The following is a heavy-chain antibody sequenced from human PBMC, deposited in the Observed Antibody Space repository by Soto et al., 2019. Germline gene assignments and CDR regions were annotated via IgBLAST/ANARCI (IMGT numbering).Heavy chain of an antibody. J-gene: IGHJ3*02. V-gene: IGHV4-34*01. CDR3: AVDTVTTYHDAFDI. CDR1: GGSFSGYY. CDR2: INHSGST. D-gene: IGHD4-17*01. Sequence: QVQLQQWGAGLLKPSETLSLTCAVYGGSFSGYYWSWIRQPPGKGLEWIGEINHSGSTNYNPSLKSRVTISVDTSKNQFSLKLSSVTAADTAVYYCAVDTVTTYHDAFDIWGQGTMVTVSS.